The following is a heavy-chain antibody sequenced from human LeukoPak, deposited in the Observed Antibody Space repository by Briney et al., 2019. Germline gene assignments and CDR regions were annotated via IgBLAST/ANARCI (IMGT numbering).Heavy chain of an antibody. CDR1: GYSISSGYY. D-gene: IGHD3-10*01. V-gene: IGHV4-38-2*01. CDR2: IYHSGST. J-gene: IGHJ4*02. CDR3: ASGPYGSGSKIDY. Sequence: SETLSLTCAVSGYSISSGYYWGWIRQPPGEGLEWIGSIYHSGSTYYNQSLKSRVTISVDTSKNQFSLKLNSVTAADTAVYYCASGPYGSGSKIDYWGQGTLVTVSS.